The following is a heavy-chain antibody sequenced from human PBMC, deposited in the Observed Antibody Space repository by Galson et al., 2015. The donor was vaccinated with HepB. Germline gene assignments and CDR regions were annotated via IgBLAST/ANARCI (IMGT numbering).Heavy chain of an antibody. Sequence: SLRLSCAASGFTFSNAWMSWVRQAPGKGLEWVGRIKSKTDGGTTDYAAPVKGRFTISRDDSENTLYLQMNSLKTEDTAVYYCTTDRILYSSGWYSSAFDIWGQGTMVTVSS. CDR1: GFTFSNAW. D-gene: IGHD6-19*01. CDR3: TTDRILYSSGWYSSAFDI. J-gene: IGHJ3*02. V-gene: IGHV3-15*01. CDR2: IKSKTDGGTT.